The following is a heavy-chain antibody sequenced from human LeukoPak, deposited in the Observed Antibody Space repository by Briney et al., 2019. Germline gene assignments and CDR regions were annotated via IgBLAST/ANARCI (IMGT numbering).Heavy chain of an antibody. CDR3: ARVIMESDAFDI. D-gene: IGHD2-21*01. J-gene: IGHJ3*02. CDR2: IYHSGST. Sequence: SETLSLTCTVSGYSISSGYYWAWIRQPPVKGLEWIGTIYHSGSTSYNPSLKSRVTISVDTSKNQFSLKLSSVTAADTAVYYCARVIMESDAFDIWGQGTMVTVSS. CDR1: GYSISSGYY. V-gene: IGHV4-38-2*02.